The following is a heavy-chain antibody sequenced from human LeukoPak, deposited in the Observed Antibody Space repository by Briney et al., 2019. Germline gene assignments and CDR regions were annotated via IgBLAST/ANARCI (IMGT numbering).Heavy chain of an antibody. CDR1: GFTFSTYL. CDR3: AGGDDFDF. CDR2: IKQDGSEK. Sequence: PGGSLRLSCAASGFTFSTYLMTWVRQAPGKGLEWVANIKQDGSEKYYVDSVKGRFTISRDNAKNSLYLQMNNLRAEDTAVYYCAGGDDFDFWGQGTLVTVSS. J-gene: IGHJ4*02. D-gene: IGHD3-10*01. V-gene: IGHV3-7*01.